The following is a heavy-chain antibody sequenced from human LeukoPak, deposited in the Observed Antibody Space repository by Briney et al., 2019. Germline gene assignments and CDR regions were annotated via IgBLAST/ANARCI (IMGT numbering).Heavy chain of an antibody. D-gene: IGHD3-10*01. CDR1: GDSISSGDYY. CDR3: ARDRGSYYIFDY. V-gene: IGHV4-39*01. CDR2: IYYSGST. J-gene: IGHJ4*02. Sequence: SETLSLTCTVSGDSISSGDYYWGWIRQPPGKGLEWIGSIYYSGSTYYNPSLKSRVTISVDTSKNQFSLKLSSVTAADTAVYYCARDRGSYYIFDYWGQGTLVTVSS.